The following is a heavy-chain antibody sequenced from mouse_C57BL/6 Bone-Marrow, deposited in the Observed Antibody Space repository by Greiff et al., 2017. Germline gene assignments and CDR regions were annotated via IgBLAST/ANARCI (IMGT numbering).Heavy chain of an antibody. CDR2: ISDGGSYT. CDR3: ARHSSYGYFDY. D-gene: IGHD1-1*01. Sequence: EVQLMESGGGLVKPGGSLKLSCAASGFTFSSYAMSWVRQTPEKRLEWVATISDGGSYTYYPDNVKGRFTISRDNAKNNMYLQMSHLKSEDTAMYYCARHSSYGYFDYWGQGTTLTVSS. V-gene: IGHV5-4*01. J-gene: IGHJ2*01. CDR1: GFTFSSYA.